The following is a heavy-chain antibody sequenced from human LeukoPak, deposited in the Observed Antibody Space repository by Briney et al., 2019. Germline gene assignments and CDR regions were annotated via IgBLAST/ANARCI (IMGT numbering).Heavy chain of an antibody. D-gene: IGHD5-18*01. CDR1: GFTFSSYW. CDR3: TRGYNYGPYYYYYYMDV. V-gene: IGHV4-59*01. Sequence: GSLRLSCAASGFTFSSYWMSWIRQPPGKGLEWIGYIYYTGITNYNPSLNSRVTISIDTSKSQFSLRLTSVTAADTAVYYCTRGYNYGPYYYYYYMDVWAKGTTVTVSS. CDR2: IYYTGIT. J-gene: IGHJ6*03.